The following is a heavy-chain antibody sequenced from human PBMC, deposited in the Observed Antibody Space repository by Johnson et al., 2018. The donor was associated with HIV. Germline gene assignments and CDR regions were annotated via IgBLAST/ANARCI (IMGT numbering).Heavy chain of an antibody. CDR3: ARVLGYCTSTSCHDAFDI. D-gene: IGHD2-2*03. J-gene: IGHJ3*02. CDR1: GFTFSSYA. Sequence: VQLVESGGGLVQPGGSLRLSCAASGFTFSSYAMSWVRQAPGKGLEWVSVIYSGGSTYYADSVKGRFTISRDNSKNTLYLQMNSLRAEDTAVYYCARVLGYCTSTSCHDAFDIWGQGTMVTVSS. CDR2: IYSGGST. V-gene: IGHV3-66*01.